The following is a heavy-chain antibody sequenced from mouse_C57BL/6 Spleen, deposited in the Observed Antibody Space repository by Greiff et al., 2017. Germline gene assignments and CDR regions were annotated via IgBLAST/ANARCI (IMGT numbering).Heavy chain of an antibody. Sequence: QVQLQQSGAELVRPGASVTLSCKASGYTFTDYEMHWVKQTPVHGLEWIGAIDPETGGTAYNQKFKGKAILTADKSSSTAYMGLRSLTSEDSAVYYCTRSWTTALFDYWGQGTTLTVSS. D-gene: IGHD1-2*01. CDR2: IDPETGGT. V-gene: IGHV1-15*01. CDR3: TRSWTTALFDY. J-gene: IGHJ2*01. CDR1: GYTFTDYE.